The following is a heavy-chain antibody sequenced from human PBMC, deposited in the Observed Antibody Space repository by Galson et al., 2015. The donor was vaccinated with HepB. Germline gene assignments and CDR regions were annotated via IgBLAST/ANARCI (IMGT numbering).Heavy chain of an antibody. D-gene: IGHD2-21*02. V-gene: IGHV3-30*03. CDR3: ARDTRRVTATQYYYYGMDV. CDR1: GFTFSSYA. J-gene: IGHJ6*02. CDR2: ISYDGSNK. Sequence: SLRLSCAASGFTFSSYAIHWVRQAPGRGLEWVALISYDGSNKFHASSVQGRFTISRDNSKNMVYLQMHSLRTEDTAVFYCARDTRRVTATQYYYYGMDVWGHGTWVTVSS.